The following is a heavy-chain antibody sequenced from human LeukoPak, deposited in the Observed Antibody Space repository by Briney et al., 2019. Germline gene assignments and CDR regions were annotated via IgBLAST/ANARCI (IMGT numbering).Heavy chain of an antibody. CDR3: ARSGVLWFGELALSDYFDY. V-gene: IGHV4-38-2*02. J-gene: IGHJ4*02. D-gene: IGHD3-10*01. CDR2: IYYSGST. CDR1: DSSISSDYF. Sequence: SETLSLTCTVSDSSISSDYFWGWIRQPPGKGLEWIGSIYYSGSTYYNPSLKSRVTISVDTSKNQFSLKLSSVTAADTAVYYCARSGVLWFGELALSDYFDYWGQGTLVTVSS.